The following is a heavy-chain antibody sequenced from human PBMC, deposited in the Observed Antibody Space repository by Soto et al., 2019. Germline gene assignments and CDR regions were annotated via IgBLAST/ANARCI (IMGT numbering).Heavy chain of an antibody. CDR1: GFTFASYT. V-gene: IGHV3-23*01. D-gene: IGHD2-2*01. J-gene: IGHJ4*02. CDR3: AKSGGPPASLDVYFDY. CDR2: IDSGGDTT. Sequence: GGSLRLSCAASGFTFASYTMTWVRQAPGKGLEWVSTIDSGGDTTYYSDSVKGRFTISRDSPKNTLFLLMTSLRAEDTAVYYCAKSGGPPASLDVYFDYWGQGTLVTVSS.